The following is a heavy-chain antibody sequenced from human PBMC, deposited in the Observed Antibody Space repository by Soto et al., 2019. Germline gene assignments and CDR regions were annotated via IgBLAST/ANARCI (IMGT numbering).Heavy chain of an antibody. CDR2: INANSGGT. D-gene: IGHD3-3*01. CDR1: GYTFNGYY. Sequence: EASVKVSCKASGYTFNGYYMHWVRQAPGQGLEWMGWINANSGGTNYAQKFQGWVTMTRDTSISTAYMELSRLRSDDTAVYYCARGTAGDFWSGYYSSTYMDVWGKGTTVTVSS. J-gene: IGHJ6*03. V-gene: IGHV1-2*04. CDR3: ARGTAGDFWSGYYSSTYMDV.